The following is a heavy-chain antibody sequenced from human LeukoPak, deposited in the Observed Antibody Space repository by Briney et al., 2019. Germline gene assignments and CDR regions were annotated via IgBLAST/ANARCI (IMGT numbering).Heavy chain of an antibody. J-gene: IGHJ2*01. Sequence: SETLSLTCTVSGGSISGYYWNWIRQPPGKGLEWIGYIYYSGSTNYNPSLKSRVTISVDTSKNQFSLKLSSVTAADTAVYYCAREGNTMVRGVTYWYFDLWGRGTLVTVSS. CDR1: GGSISGYY. CDR2: IYYSGST. V-gene: IGHV4-59*01. D-gene: IGHD3-10*01. CDR3: AREGNTMVRGVTYWYFDL.